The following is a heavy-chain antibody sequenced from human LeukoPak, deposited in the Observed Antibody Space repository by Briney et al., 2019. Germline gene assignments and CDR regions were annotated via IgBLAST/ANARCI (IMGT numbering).Heavy chain of an antibody. J-gene: IGHJ4*02. V-gene: IGHV4-59*01. CDR1: GGSISSYY. D-gene: IGHD3-9*01. CDR3: ARVSYDILTGYYIDY. Sequence: PSETLSLTCTVSGGSISSYYWSWIRQPPGKGLEWIGYIYYSGSTNYNPSLKSRVTISVDTSKNQFSLKLSSVTAADTAVYYCARVSYDILTGYYIDYWGQGTLVTVSS. CDR2: IYYSGST.